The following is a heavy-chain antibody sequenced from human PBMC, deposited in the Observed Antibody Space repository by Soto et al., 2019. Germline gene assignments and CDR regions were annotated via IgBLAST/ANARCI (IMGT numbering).Heavy chain of an antibody. CDR2: IYYSGST. J-gene: IGHJ6*03. Sequence: PSETLSLTCTVSGGSISSSSYYWGWIRQPPGKGLEWIGSIYYSGSTYYNPSLKSRVTISVDTSKNQFSLKLSSVTAAYTAVYYCVRFLIVATIFGHYYYYYYMDVWGKGTTVTVSS. CDR1: GGSISSSSYY. D-gene: IGHD5-12*01. V-gene: IGHV4-39*01. CDR3: VRFLIVATIFGHYYYYYYMDV.